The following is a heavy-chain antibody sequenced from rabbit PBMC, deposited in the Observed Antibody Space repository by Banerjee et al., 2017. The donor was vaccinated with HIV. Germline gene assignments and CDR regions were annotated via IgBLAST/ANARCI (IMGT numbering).Heavy chain of an antibody. D-gene: IGHD1-1*01. CDR1: GFSFSSSYW. CDR3: ARGDVSGGRAFAL. Sequence: EESGGGLVQPEGSLTLTCTASGFSFSSSYWICWVRQAPGKGLEWIGCIGTGSGTTYYASWAKGRFTISKTSSTTVTLQMTSLTDADTATYFCARGDVSGGRAFALWGQGTLVTVS. CDR2: IGTGSGTT. J-gene: IGHJ3*01. V-gene: IGHV1S45*01.